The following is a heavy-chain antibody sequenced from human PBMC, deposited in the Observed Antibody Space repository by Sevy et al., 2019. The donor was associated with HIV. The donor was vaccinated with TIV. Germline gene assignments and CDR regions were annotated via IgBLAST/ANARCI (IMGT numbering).Heavy chain of an antibody. V-gene: IGHV3-7*03. J-gene: IGHJ6*02. CDR2: IKRDGSEK. CDR1: GFTFSNFW. Sequence: GGSLRLSCVASGFTFSNFWISWVRQAPGKGLEWVANIKRDGSEKYYVASVKGRFTISRDNAKTSLYLQMNSLRVEDTAVYYCARDCNSASCLWGMDVWGQGTMVTVSS. CDR3: ARDCNSASCLWGMDV. D-gene: IGHD1-26*01.